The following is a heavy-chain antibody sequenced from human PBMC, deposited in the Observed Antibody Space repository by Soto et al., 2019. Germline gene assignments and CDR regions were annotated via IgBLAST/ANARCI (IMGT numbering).Heavy chain of an antibody. CDR1: GGSLTDYW. D-gene: IGHD3-10*01. J-gene: IGHJ4*02. V-gene: IGHV4-34*01. CDR2: INHIGES. Sequence: QVHLQQWGTGLLKPSETLSLTCAVYGGSLTDYWWTWIRQTPGKGLEWIGEINHIGESNHNPSFKSRVTISLDTSQNQFSLKLTSVTVADTAVYYCARDFGAGAHFDHWGQGSLVTVSS. CDR3: ARDFGAGAHFDH.